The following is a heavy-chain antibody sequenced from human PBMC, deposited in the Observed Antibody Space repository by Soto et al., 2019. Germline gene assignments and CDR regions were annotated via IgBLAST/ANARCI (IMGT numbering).Heavy chain of an antibody. Sequence: SETLSLTCTVSGGSISSYYWSWIRQPPGKGLEWIGYIYYSGSTNYNPSLKSRVTISVDTSKNQFSLKLSSVTAADTAVYYCARDVVWFGEFYFDYWGQGTLVTVSS. CDR2: IYYSGST. V-gene: IGHV4-59*01. CDR1: GGSISSYY. CDR3: ARDVVWFGEFYFDY. D-gene: IGHD3-10*01. J-gene: IGHJ4*02.